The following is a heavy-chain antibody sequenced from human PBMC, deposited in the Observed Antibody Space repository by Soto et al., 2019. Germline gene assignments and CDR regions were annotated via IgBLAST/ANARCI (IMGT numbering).Heavy chain of an antibody. CDR1: SASISSSGGYY. CDR3: ARAGHSSSSEGARWCDP. Sequence: QVQLQESGPGLVKPSQTLSLTCTVSSASISSSGGYYWSWIRQHPGKGLEWIGYIYYSASTYYNPSLKSRVTISVDTSKNQCSLKLSSVTAADTAVDYCARAGHSSSSEGARWCDPWGQGTLVTVSS. V-gene: IGHV4-31*03. CDR2: IYYSAST. J-gene: IGHJ5*02. D-gene: IGHD6-6*01.